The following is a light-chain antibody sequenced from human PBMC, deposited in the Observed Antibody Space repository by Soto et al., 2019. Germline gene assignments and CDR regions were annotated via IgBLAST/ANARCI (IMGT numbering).Light chain of an antibody. Sequence: QSALTQPASVSGSPGQSITISCTGTSSDVGAYYSVSWYQHHPGKAPKLIIYEVSNRPSGVSDRFSGSKSGNTASLTISGLQAEDEADYYCSSYTSTATRVFGGGTKLTVL. V-gene: IGLV2-14*01. CDR1: SSDVGAYYS. CDR3: SSYTSTATRV. CDR2: EVS. J-gene: IGLJ3*02.